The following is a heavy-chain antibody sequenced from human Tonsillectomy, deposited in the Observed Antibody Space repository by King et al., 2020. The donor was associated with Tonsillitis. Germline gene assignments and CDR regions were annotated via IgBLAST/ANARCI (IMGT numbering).Heavy chain of an antibody. J-gene: IGHJ4*02. CDR1: GGSISSSSYY. V-gene: IGHV4-39*07. CDR3: ARAGGGYSYGLDY. CDR2: IYYSGST. Sequence: QLQESGPGLVKPSETLSLTCTVSGGSISSSSYYWGWIRQPPGKGLEWIGSIYYSGSTYYNPSLKSRVTISVDTSKNQFSLKLSSVPAADTAVYYCARAGGGYSYGLDYWGQGTLVTVSS. D-gene: IGHD5-18*01.